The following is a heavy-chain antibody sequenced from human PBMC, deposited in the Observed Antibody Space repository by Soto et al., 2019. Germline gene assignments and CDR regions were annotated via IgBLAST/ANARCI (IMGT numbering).Heavy chain of an antibody. D-gene: IGHD2-15*01. CDR3: AGGSLPLRQCNGGSCYSYFDY. J-gene: IGHJ4*02. CDR1: GYSFTGYF. V-gene: IGHV1-2*02. CDR2: INPNSGGR. Sequence: ASVKVSCKDSGYSFTGYFMHWVRQAPGQGLEWMGWINPNSGGRHFAQKFQGRVTMTRDTSISTAYMELSGLTSDDTASYSCAGGSLPLRQCNGGSCYSYFDYWGQGTLVTVSS.